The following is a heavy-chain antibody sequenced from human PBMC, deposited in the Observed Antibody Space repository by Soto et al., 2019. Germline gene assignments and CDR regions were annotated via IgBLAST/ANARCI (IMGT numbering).Heavy chain of an antibody. CDR3: ARGDIVVAPPTNYYYGMDV. CDR1: GGSISSGGYY. V-gene: IGHV4-31*03. J-gene: IGHJ6*02. Sequence: SETLSLTCTVSGGSISSGGYYWSWIRQHPGKGLEWIGYIYYSGSTYYNPSLKSRVTISVDTSKNQFSLKLSSVTAADTAVYYCARGDIVVAPPTNYYYGMDVWGQGTTVTVSS. CDR2: IYYSGST. D-gene: IGHD2-15*01.